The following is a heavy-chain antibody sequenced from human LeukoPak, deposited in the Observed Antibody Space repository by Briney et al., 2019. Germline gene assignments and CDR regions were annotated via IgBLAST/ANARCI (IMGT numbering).Heavy chain of an antibody. CDR2: IYYSGST. D-gene: IGHD1-14*01. CDR1: GGSISSSSYY. V-gene: IGHV4-39*07. CDR3: ARDRSMGPYHGIYYYYGMDV. J-gene: IGHJ6*02. Sequence: SETLSLTCTVSGGSISSSSYYWGWIRQPPGKGLEWIGSIYYSGSTYYNPSLKSRVTISADTSKNQFSLKLSSVTAADTAVYYCARDRSMGPYHGIYYYYGMDVWGQGTTVTVSS.